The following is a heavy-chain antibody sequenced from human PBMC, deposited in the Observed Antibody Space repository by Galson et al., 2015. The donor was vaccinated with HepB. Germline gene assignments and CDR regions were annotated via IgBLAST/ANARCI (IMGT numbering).Heavy chain of an antibody. V-gene: IGHV1-2*02. Sequence: SVKVSCKASGYTFTGYYMHWVRQAPGQGLEWMGWINPNSGGTNYAQKFQGRVTMTRDTSISTAYMELSRLRSDDTAVYYCARDRSDIVVVPAAMAALQWLDYFDYWGQGTLVTVSS. CDR3: ARDRSDIVVVPAAMAALQWLDYFDY. CDR2: INPNSGGT. J-gene: IGHJ4*02. D-gene: IGHD2-2*01. CDR1: GYTFTGYY.